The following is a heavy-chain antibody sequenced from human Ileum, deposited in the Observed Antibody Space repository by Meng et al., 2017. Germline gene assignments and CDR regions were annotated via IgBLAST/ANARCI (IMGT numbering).Heavy chain of an antibody. CDR2: LGAHDGDT. D-gene: IGHD3-10*01. CDR1: DYTLTGYG. V-gene: IGHV1-18*01. Sequence: QVQPVQSRPEVKKPGAPLKVSCKASDYTLTGYGVSWVRQAPGKGLEWMAWLGAHDGDTSHAPKFQGRVTVSADRPTATAYMELRSLRSDDTAVYYCARGTPGRSYSDYWGQGTLVTVSS. CDR3: ARGTPGRSYSDY. J-gene: IGHJ4*02.